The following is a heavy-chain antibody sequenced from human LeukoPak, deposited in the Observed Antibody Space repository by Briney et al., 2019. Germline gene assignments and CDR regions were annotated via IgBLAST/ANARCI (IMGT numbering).Heavy chain of an antibody. CDR1: GFTFSSYG. V-gene: IGHV3-30*03. CDR3: ARSLTTYDILTGLEEDAFDI. CDR2: ISYDGSNK. Sequence: RPGGSLRLSCAASGFTFSSYGMHWVRQAPGKGLEWVAVISYDGSNKYYADSVKGRFTISRDNSKNTPYLQMNSLRAEDTAVYYCARSLTTYDILTGLEEDAFDIWGQGTMVTVSS. D-gene: IGHD3-9*01. J-gene: IGHJ3*02.